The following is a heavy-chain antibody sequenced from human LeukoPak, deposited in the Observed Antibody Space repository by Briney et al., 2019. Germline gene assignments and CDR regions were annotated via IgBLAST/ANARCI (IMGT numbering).Heavy chain of an antibody. CDR3: ATLGPYEKGY. CDR1: GYTLTELS. D-gene: IGHD5-12*01. J-gene: IGHJ4*02. CDR2: FDPEDGET. Sequence: ASVKVSCKVSGYTLTELSMHWVRQAPGKGLEWMGGFDPEDGETIYARKFQGRVTMTEDTSTDTAYTELSSLRSEDTAVYYCATLGPYEKGYWGQGTLVTVSS. V-gene: IGHV1-24*01.